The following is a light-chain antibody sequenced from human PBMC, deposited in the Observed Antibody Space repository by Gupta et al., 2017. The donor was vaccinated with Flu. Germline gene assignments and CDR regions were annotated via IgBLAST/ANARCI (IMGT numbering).Light chain of an antibody. CDR1: QSVSSSY. CDR2: GAS. V-gene: IGKV3-20*01. CDR3: QQYGRSPPIT. Sequence: RATLSCRASQSVSSSYLAWYQQKPGQAPRLLIYGASSRATGIPDRFSGRGSGTDFTLTISRLEPEDFAVYYCQQYGRSPPITFGQGTRVEIK. J-gene: IGKJ5*01.